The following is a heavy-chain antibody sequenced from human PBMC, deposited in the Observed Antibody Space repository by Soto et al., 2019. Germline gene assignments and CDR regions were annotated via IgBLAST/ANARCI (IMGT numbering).Heavy chain of an antibody. CDR3: ARDKVVGPTTLDH. J-gene: IGHJ4*02. D-gene: IGHD1-26*01. CDR2: IKEDGSEK. Sequence: EVQLVESGGGLVQPGGSLRLSCVVSGFTFSTYWLSWVRQARGKGLEWVANIKEDGSEKYYLDSVKGRFTIYRDNAKNSLYLQMNSLRAEDTAVYYCARDKVVGPTTLDHWGQGTLVTVSS. V-gene: IGHV3-7*03. CDR1: GFTFSTYW.